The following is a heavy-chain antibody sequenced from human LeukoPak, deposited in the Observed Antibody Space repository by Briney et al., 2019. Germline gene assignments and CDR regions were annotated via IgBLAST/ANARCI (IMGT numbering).Heavy chain of an antibody. CDR2: IYYSGST. V-gene: IGHV4-59*08. J-gene: IGHJ3*02. CDR1: GGSIDSYY. D-gene: IGHD2-15*01. CDR3: VRHLSAGRPAFDI. Sequence: PSETLSLTCTVSGGSIDSYYWSWIRQPPGKGLEWIGYIYYSGSTNYNPSLKSRVTISVDTSNNKFSLKLTSLIAADTAVYYCVRHLSAGRPAFDIWGQGTMVTVSS.